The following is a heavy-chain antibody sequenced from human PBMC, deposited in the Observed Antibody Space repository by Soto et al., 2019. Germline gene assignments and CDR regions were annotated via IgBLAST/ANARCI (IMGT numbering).Heavy chain of an antibody. CDR1: GDSVSRNSAA. CDR3: ASGFFREGLIAARPFDY. CDR2: TYYRSKWYS. V-gene: IGHV6-1*01. D-gene: IGHD6-6*01. Sequence: SQTLSLPCAISGDSVSRNSAAWNWIRQSPSRGLEWLGRTYYRSKWYSDYAVSVKGRITINPDTSKNQLSLQLNSVTPEDTAVYYCASGFFREGLIAARPFDYWGQGTLVTVSS. J-gene: IGHJ4*02.